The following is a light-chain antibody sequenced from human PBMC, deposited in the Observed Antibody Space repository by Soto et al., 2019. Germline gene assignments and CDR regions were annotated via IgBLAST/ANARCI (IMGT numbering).Light chain of an antibody. CDR1: QSISND. Sequence: AFEQAPGTPSFFPGRQAPHSCMASQSISNDLAWYQQKPGQAPRLLIYDVSSRARGIPARFSGSGSGTEFTLTISRLEPEDFAAYYCQQHDSSPWTFGQGTKVDI. J-gene: IGKJ1*01. CDR3: QQHDSSPWT. CDR2: DVS. V-gene: IGKV3-20*01.